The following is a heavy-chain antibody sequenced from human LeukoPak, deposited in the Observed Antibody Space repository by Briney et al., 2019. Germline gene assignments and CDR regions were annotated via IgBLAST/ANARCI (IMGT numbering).Heavy chain of an antibody. CDR2: IIPIFGTA. V-gene: IGHV1-69*05. CDR3: ARSRGRYYYDSSGYFDY. CDR1: GGPFSSYA. J-gene: IGHJ4*02. Sequence: ASVKVSCQASGGPFSSYAISWVRQAPGQGLEWMGRIIPIFGTANYAQKFQGRVTITTDESTSTAYMELSSLRSEDTAVYYCARSRGRYYYDSSGYFDYWGQGTLVTVSS. D-gene: IGHD3-22*01.